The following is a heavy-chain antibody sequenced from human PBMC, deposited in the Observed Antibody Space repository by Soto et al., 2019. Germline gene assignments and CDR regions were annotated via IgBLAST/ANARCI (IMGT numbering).Heavy chain of an antibody. J-gene: IGHJ5*02. Sequence: QVQLQQWGAGLLKPSETLSLTCAVYGGSFSGYYWSWIRQPPGKGLEWIGEINHSGSTNYNPSLKGRVTISVDTSKNQFSLKLSSVTAADTAVYYCARGMSTYGSGSYYPFSQRGWFDPWGQGTLVTVSS. CDR3: ARGMSTYGSGSYYPFSQRGWFDP. CDR1: GGSFSGYY. D-gene: IGHD3-10*01. CDR2: INHSGST. V-gene: IGHV4-34*01.